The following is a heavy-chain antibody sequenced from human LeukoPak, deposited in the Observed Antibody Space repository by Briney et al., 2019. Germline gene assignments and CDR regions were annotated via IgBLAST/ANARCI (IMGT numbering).Heavy chain of an antibody. CDR3: ARVARYYDSSGYYSSTLLGY. CDR1: GYTFTGYY. V-gene: IGHV1-2*02. CDR2: INPNSGGK. J-gene: IGHJ4*02. D-gene: IGHD3-22*01. Sequence: ASVKVSCKAPGYTFTGYYMHWVRQAPGQGLEWMGWINPNSGGKNYAQKFQGRVTMTRGTSISTAYMELSTLRSDDTAVYYCARVARYYDSSGYYSSTLLGYWGQGTLVTVSS.